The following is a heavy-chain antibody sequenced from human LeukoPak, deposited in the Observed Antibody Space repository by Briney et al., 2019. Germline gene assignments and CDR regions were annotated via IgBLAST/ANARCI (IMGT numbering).Heavy chain of an antibody. CDR1: GYTVTGYY. J-gene: IGHJ3*02. D-gene: IGHD1-14*01. CDR3: ARAHGRNPTARAAFDI. Sequence: ASVKVSCKASGYTVTGYYMHWVRQAPGQGLEWMGWINPNSGGTNYAQKFQGRVTMTRDTSISTAYMELSRLRSDDTAVYYCARAHGRNPTARAAFDIWGQGTMVTVSS. V-gene: IGHV1-2*02. CDR2: INPNSGGT.